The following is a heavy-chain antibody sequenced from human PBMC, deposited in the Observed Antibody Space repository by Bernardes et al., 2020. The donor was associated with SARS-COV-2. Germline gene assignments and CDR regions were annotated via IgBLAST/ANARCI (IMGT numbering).Heavy chain of an antibody. J-gene: IGHJ6*02. V-gene: IGHV4-59*01. CDR2: ISDSGIT. D-gene: IGHD2-2*02. Sequence: SETLSLTCTVSGGSISNSYWSWIRQTPGQGLEWIGYISDSGITDDNPSLKSRVTISVDTSRNQFSLKLSSVTAEDTAVYYCARDVAPPSPLPAAIGYYYYYGMDVWGQGTTVTVSS. CDR1: GGSISNSY. CDR3: ARDVAPPSPLPAAIGYYYYYGMDV.